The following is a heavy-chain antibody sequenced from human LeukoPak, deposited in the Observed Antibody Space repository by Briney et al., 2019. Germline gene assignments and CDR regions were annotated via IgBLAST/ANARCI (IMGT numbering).Heavy chain of an antibody. CDR1: GFTFSSCE. V-gene: IGHV3-48*03. CDR2: ISSSGDTI. D-gene: IGHD3-16*01. J-gene: IGHJ4*02. Sequence: GGFLTLSCPASGFTFSSCEMNWVRQAQGQGLEWDSYISSSGDTIYYADSVKGRFTIYRDDAKISLYLQMNSLGADDTALYYCARLGVSDYCDEGMLITVSS. CDR3: ARLGVSDY.